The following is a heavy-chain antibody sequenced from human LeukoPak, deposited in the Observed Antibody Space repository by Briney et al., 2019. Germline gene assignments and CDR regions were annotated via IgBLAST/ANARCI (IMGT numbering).Heavy chain of an antibody. D-gene: IGHD6-6*01. J-gene: IGHJ5*02. CDR1: GGSFSSYY. V-gene: IGHV4-34*01. Sequence: SETLSLTCAVYGGSFSSYYWSWIRQPPGKGLEWIGEINHSGSTNYYPSLERRVTILVDTSKSQFSLKLSSVTDADTAVYYCARGRVSSKYSSSGSRCDPWGQGTLVTVSS. CDR2: INHSGST. CDR3: ARGRVSSKYSSSGSRCDP.